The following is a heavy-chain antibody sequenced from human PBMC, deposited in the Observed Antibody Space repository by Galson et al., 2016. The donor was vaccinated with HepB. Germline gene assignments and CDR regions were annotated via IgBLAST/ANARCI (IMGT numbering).Heavy chain of an antibody. CDR3: ARVNFRSGSSHAFDI. V-gene: IGHV4-59*01. J-gene: IGHJ3*02. Sequence: SETLSLTCTVSGGSSNAYYWSWIRQPPGKGLEWIGYIYYSGRSNYNPSLKSRVTISVDTSENQFSLRLSSVTAADTAMYYCARVNFRSGSSHAFDIWGQGTMVTVSS. CDR2: IYYSGRS. CDR1: GGSSNAYY. D-gene: IGHD3-3*01.